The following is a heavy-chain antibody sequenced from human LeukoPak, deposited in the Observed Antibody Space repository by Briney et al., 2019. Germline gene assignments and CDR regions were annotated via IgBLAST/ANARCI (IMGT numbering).Heavy chain of an antibody. CDR3: ARVGGSNAFDI. D-gene: IGHD1-26*01. CDR1: GFTFSSYW. Sequence: GGSLRLSCAASGFTFSSYWVHWVRQAPGKGLVWVSPINSDGSSTSYADSVKGRFTISRDNAKNTLSLQMNSLRAEDTAVYYCARVGGSNAFDIWGQGTMFIVSS. J-gene: IGHJ3*02. CDR2: INSDGSST. V-gene: IGHV3-74*01.